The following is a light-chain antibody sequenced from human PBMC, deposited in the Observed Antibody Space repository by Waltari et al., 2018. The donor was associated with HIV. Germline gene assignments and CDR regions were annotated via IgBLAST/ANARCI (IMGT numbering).Light chain of an antibody. Sequence: DIVMTQSPDSLAVSLGERATINCKSSQSVLYSSNNKNYLAWYQQKPGQPPKLLIYWASTRESGVPDRFSGSGSQTDFTLTISSLPAEDVAVYYCQQYYSTLRTFGQGTKVEIK. J-gene: IGKJ1*01. CDR2: WAS. CDR3: QQYYSTLRT. V-gene: IGKV4-1*01. CDR1: QSVLYSSNNKNY.